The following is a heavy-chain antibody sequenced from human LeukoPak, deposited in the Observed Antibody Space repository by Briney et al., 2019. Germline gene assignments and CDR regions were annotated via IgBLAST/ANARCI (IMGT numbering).Heavy chain of an antibody. CDR1: GYTFTSYG. CDR2: ISAYNGNT. J-gene: IGHJ5*02. Sequence: ASVKVSCKASGYTFTSYGISWVRQAPGQGLEWMGWISAYNGNTNYAQKLQGRVTMTTDTSTSTAYMELRSLRSDDTAVYYCASLPITIFGVDPRFDPWGQGTLVTVSS. D-gene: IGHD3-3*01. V-gene: IGHV1-18*01. CDR3: ASLPITIFGVDPRFDP.